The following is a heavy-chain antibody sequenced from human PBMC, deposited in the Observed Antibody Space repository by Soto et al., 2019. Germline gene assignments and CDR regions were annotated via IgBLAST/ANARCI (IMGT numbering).Heavy chain of an antibody. D-gene: IGHD2-21*02. Sequence: QVQLVQSGAEVKKPGSSVKVSCKASGGTFSSYTISWVRQAPGQGCEWMGRIIPSLGIANYAQKFKGRVTITADKSTSTAYMELSRLRSEDTAVYYCARETYCGGDCYEWFDPWGQGTLVTVSS. CDR1: GGTFSSYT. J-gene: IGHJ5*02. CDR3: ARETYCGGDCYEWFDP. V-gene: IGHV1-69*08. CDR2: IIPSLGIA.